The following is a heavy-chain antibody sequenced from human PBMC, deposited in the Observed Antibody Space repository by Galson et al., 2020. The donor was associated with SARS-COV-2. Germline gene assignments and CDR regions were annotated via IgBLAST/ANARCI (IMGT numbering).Heavy chain of an antibody. Sequence: GGSLRLSCAASGFTFSSYAMSWVRQAPGTGLEWVSAISGSGGSTYYADSVKGRFTISRDNSKNTLYLQMNSLRAEDTAVYYCAKVPTMVRGVTKYYFDYWGQGTLVTVSS. V-gene: IGHV3-23*01. CDR2: ISGSGGST. J-gene: IGHJ4*02. D-gene: IGHD3-10*01. CDR1: GFTFSSYA. CDR3: AKVPTMVRGVTKYYFDY.